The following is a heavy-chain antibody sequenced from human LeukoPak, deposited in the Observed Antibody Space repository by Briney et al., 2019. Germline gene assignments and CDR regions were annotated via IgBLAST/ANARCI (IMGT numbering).Heavy chain of an antibody. Sequence: AAAQFPCRASGGPFINNWMHWVRQAPGQGPEWVGVINPTGTTTLYAQKFQGRVTLTRDMSTSTDYMELWSLRSEDTAVYYCARDSSVGDYAWLFDPWGEGSLVTV. D-gene: IGHD1-26*01. CDR3: ARDSSVGDYAWLFDP. CDR2: INPTGTTT. V-gene: IGHV1-46*01. CDR1: GGPFINNW. J-gene: IGHJ5*02.